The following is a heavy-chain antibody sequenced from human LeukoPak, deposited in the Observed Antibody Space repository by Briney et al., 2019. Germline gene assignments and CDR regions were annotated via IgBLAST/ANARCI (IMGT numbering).Heavy chain of an antibody. CDR2: IYYSGST. J-gene: IGHJ1*01. Sequence: SETLSLTCAVYGGSFSGYYWSWIRQPPGKGLEWIGYIYYSGSTNYNPSLKSRVTISVDTSKNQFSLKLSSVTAADTAVYYCAREAGSGWASEYFQHWGQGTLVTVSS. V-gene: IGHV4-59*01. CDR1: GGSFSGYY. D-gene: IGHD6-19*01. CDR3: AREAGSGWASEYFQH.